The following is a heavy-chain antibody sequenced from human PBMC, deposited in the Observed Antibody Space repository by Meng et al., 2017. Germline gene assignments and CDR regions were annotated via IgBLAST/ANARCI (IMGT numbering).Heavy chain of an antibody. CDR2: ISGDGSIT. Sequence: EVQLVESGGGLVQPGGSLRLSCAASGFTFNNYWMHWVRQVPGKGLVWVSRISGDGSITNYADSVKGRSTISRDNAKNTLYLQMNSLRPEDTAVYYCLDEAPRSDYWGQGSLVTASS. D-gene: IGHD1-1*01. V-gene: IGHV3-74*01. J-gene: IGHJ4*02. CDR1: GFTFNNYW. CDR3: LDEAPRSDY.